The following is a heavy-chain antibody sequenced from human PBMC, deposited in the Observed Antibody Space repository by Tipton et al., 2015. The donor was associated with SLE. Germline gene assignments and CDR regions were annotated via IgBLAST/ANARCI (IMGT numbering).Heavy chain of an antibody. J-gene: IGHJ4*02. D-gene: IGHD5-24*01. V-gene: IGHV4-61*05. Sequence: TLSLTCTVSGGSISSSPYHWTWIRQPPGKGLEWIGYISYRGSTNYNPSLKSRATISEDTSKNQFSLKLTSVTAADTAIYYCARLEWDGYNSPPYFDSWGQGILVTVSS. CDR2: ISYRGST. CDR3: ARLEWDGYNSPPYFDS. CDR1: GGSISSSPYH.